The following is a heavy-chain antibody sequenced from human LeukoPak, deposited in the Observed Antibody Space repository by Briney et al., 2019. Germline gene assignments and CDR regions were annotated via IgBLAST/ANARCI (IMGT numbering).Heavy chain of an antibody. Sequence: GGSLRLSCAASGFTFSSYSMNWVRQAPGKGLEWVSYISSSSSTIYYADSVKGRFTISRGNAKNSLYLQMNSLRAEDTAVYYCASPYGTADYWGQGTLVTVSS. CDR2: ISSSSSTI. J-gene: IGHJ4*02. D-gene: IGHD4-17*01. V-gene: IGHV3-48*01. CDR1: GFTFSSYS. CDR3: ASPYGTADY.